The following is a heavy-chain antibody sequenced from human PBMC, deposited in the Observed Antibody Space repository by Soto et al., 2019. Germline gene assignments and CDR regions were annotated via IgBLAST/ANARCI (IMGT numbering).Heavy chain of an antibody. V-gene: IGHV3-23*01. J-gene: IGHJ4*02. Sequence: PGGSLRLSCAASGFTFSSYAMSWVRQAPGKGLEWVSAISGSGGSTYYADSVKGRFTISRDNSKSTLYLQMNSLRAEDTAVYYCAKVPYSSGFGISNFDYWGQGTLVTVSS. CDR2: ISGSGGST. CDR1: GFTFSSYA. CDR3: AKVPYSSGFGISNFDY. D-gene: IGHD6-19*01.